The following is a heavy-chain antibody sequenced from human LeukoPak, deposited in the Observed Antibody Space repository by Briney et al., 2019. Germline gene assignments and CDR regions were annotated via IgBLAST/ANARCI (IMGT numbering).Heavy chain of an antibody. D-gene: IGHD6-6*01. CDR3: AKERGYSSSSDY. J-gene: IGHJ4*02. CDR2: ISGSGGST. V-gene: IGHV3-23*01. CDR1: GFTFSGYG. Sequence: PGGSLRLSCAASGFTFSGYGMSWVRQAPGKGLKWVSAISGSGGSTYYADSVKGRFTISRDNSKNTLYLQMNSLRAEDTAVYYCAKERGYSSSSDYWGQGTLVTVSS.